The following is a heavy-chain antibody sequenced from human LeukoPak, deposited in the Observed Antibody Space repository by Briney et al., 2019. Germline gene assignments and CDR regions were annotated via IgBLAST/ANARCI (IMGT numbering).Heavy chain of an antibody. Sequence: GGSLRFSCAASGFTFSSYWMSWVRQAPGKGLEWVANIKQGGSEKYYVDSVKGRFTISRDNAKNSLYLQMNSLRAEDTAVYYCASYYDSSGCDYWGQGTLVTVSS. V-gene: IGHV3-7*01. CDR2: IKQGGSEK. CDR3: ASYYDSSGCDY. CDR1: GFTFSSYW. J-gene: IGHJ4*02. D-gene: IGHD3-22*01.